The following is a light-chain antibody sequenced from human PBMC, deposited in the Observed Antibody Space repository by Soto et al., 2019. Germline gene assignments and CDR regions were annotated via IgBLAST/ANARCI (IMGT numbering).Light chain of an antibody. CDR1: SSDVGGYNY. V-gene: IGLV2-8*01. CDR3: SSYAGSNNFKTYSADVV. Sequence: QSALTQPPSASGSPGQSVTISCTGTSSDVGGYNYVSWYQQHPGKAPKLMIYEVSKRPSGVPDRFSGSKSGNTASLTVSGLQAEDEADYYCSSYAGSNNFKTYSADVVFGGGTKVTVL. J-gene: IGLJ2*01. CDR2: EVS.